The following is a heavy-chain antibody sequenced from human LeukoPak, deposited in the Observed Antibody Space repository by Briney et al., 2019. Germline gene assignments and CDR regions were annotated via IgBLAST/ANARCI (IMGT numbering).Heavy chain of an antibody. CDR3: VRGVEPLAANTLAY. CDR1: GFRLSEYW. Sequence: GGSLRLSCTVSGFRLSEYWVSWVRQAPGKGLEWVSVLYSDGNTKYADSVQGRFTISRDNSKNTLYLEMNSLSPDDTAVYYCVRGVEPLAANTLAYWGQGTLVTVSS. V-gene: IGHV3-53*01. CDR2: LYSDGNT. J-gene: IGHJ4*02. D-gene: IGHD1-14*01.